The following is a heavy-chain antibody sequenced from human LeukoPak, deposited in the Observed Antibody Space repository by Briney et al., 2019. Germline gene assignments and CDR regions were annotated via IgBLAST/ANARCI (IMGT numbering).Heavy chain of an antibody. CDR3: VRDARGGHNDF. CDR2: IREDGSER. V-gene: IGHV3-7*01. D-gene: IGHD1-1*01. J-gene: IGHJ4*02. Sequence: PGGSLRLSCVASGFTFDNYWMGWVRQAPGKGLEWVAHIREDGSERNYVDSVKGRLTIFRDNTKKSLFLQMNSLRVEDTAIYYCVRDARGGHNDFWGQGTQVTVSS. CDR1: GFTFDNYW.